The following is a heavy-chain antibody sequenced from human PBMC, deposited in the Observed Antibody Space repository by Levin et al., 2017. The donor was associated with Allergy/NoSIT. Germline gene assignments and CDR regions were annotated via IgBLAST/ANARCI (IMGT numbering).Heavy chain of an antibody. Sequence: GGSLRLSCAASGFTFSSYWMSWVRQAPGKGLEWVANIKQDGSEKYYVDSVKGRFTISRDNAKNSLYLQMNSLRAEDTAVYYCARDRSSYWGWGVDYYYYYGMDGWGQGTTVTVSS. CDR2: IKQDGSEK. D-gene: IGHD7-27*01. V-gene: IGHV3-7*01. CDR1: GFTFSSYW. CDR3: ARDRSSYWGWGVDYYYYYGMDG. J-gene: IGHJ6*02.